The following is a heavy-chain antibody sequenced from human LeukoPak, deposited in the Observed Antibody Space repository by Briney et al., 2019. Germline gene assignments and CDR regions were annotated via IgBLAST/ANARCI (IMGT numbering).Heavy chain of an antibody. V-gene: IGHV4-34*01. CDR3: ASLLGGRAVVAFDI. Sequence: SETLPLTCAVYGGSFSGYYWSWIRQPPGKGLEWIGEINHSGSTNYNPSLKSRVTISVDTSKNQFSLKLSSVTAADTAVYYCASLLGGRAVVAFDIWGQGTMVTVSS. CDR2: INHSGST. D-gene: IGHD1-26*01. CDR1: GGSFSGYY. J-gene: IGHJ3*02.